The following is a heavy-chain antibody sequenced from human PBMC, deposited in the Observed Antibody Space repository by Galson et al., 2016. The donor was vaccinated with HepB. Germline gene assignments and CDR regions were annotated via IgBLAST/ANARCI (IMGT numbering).Heavy chain of an antibody. V-gene: IGHV3-23*01. Sequence: SLRLSCAASGFSFSTYWMSWVRQTPGKGLEWVAAISGSGAATYYADSVQGRFSISRDNAKNTLDLQMSSLRVDDTAVYFCAKDLRDGTYYLDYWGQGTLVTVTA. CDR2: ISGSGAAT. CDR3: AKDLRDGTYYLDY. D-gene: IGHD5-24*01. CDR1: GFSFSTYW. J-gene: IGHJ4*02.